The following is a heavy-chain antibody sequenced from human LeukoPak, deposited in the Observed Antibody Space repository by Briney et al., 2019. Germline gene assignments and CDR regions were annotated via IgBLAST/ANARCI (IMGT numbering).Heavy chain of an antibody. CDR1: GFTFSSYA. V-gene: IGHV3-30*07. CDR2: ISYDGSNK. J-gene: IGHJ5*02. D-gene: IGHD6-19*01. Sequence: GGSLRLSCAASGFTFSSYAMHSVRQAPGKGLEWVAVISYDGSNKYYADSVKGPFTISRDNSKNTLYLQMNSLRAEDTAVYYCAKSRSGWYSDWFDPWGQGTLVTVSS. CDR3: AKSRSGWYSDWFDP.